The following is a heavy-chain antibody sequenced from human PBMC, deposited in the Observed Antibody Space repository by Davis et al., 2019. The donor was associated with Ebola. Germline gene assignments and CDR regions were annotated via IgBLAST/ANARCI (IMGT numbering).Heavy chain of an antibody. CDR2: INAGNGDT. J-gene: IGHJ4*02. CDR1: GYTFTTYA. Sequence: AASVKVSCKAAGYTFTTYAMHWVRQAPGQRPEWMGWINAGNGDTIYSQRFQGRVAITRDTSASTAYMELSSLRSEDTAIYYCARDQGRNRWYLVYWGQGTLVTVSS. CDR3: ARDQGRNRWYLVY. D-gene: IGHD6-13*01. V-gene: IGHV1-3*01.